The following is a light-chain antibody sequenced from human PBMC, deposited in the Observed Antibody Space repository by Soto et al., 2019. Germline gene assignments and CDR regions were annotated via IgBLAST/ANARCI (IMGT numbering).Light chain of an antibody. J-gene: IGLJ2*01. CDR1: SSNIGAGYD. CDR3: SSYSGSNTVL. V-gene: IGLV1-40*01. CDR2: GNS. Sequence: QSVLTQPPSVSGAPGQRVTISCTGSSSNIGAGYDVHWYQQLPGTAPKLLIYGNSNRPSGVPDRFSGSKSGTSASLAITGLQAEDEADYYCSSYSGSNTVLFGGGTKLTVL.